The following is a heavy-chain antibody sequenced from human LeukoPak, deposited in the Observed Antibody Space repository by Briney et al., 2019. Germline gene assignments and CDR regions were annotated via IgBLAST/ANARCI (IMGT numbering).Heavy chain of an antibody. CDR2: INPNSGGT. CDR1: GYTFSSYG. Sequence: ASVKVSCKGSGYTFSSYGISWVRQAPGQGLEWMGWINPNSGGTNYAQKFQGRVTMTRDTSISTAYMELSRLRSDDTAVYYCARVTKVGYCSGGSCCIFDYWGQGTLVTVSS. J-gene: IGHJ4*02. D-gene: IGHD2-15*01. CDR3: ARVTKVGYCSGGSCCIFDY. V-gene: IGHV1-2*02.